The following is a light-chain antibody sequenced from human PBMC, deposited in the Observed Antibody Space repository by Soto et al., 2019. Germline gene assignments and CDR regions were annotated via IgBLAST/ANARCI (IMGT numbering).Light chain of an antibody. Sequence: ESVLTQSPGTLSLSPGDRATLSCRASQSVTRNFLARYQQRPGQSPRLLIYGSSNRATGIPDRFSGSGSGTDFSLTISRLVPEDFAVYYCQQYATSPLTFGGGTRVEIK. CDR3: QQYATSPLT. CDR1: QSVTRNF. CDR2: GSS. V-gene: IGKV3-20*01. J-gene: IGKJ4*01.